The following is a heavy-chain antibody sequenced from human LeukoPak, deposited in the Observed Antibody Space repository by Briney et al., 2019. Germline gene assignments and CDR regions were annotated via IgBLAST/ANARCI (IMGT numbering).Heavy chain of an antibody. D-gene: IGHD3-3*01. Sequence: GRSLRLSCAASGFTFSSYGMHWVRQAPGKGLEWVADIWYDGSNKYYADSVKGRFTISRDNSKNTLYLQKNSLRAEDTAVYYCAKGMNYDFWSGYPYYMDVWGKGTTVTVSS. CDR3: AKGMNYDFWSGYPYYMDV. CDR2: IWYDGSNK. J-gene: IGHJ6*03. V-gene: IGHV3-33*06. CDR1: GFTFSSYG.